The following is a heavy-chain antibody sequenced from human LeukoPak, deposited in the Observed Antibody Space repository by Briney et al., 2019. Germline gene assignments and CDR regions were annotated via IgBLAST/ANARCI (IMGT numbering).Heavy chain of an antibody. CDR1: GGTFSSYP. CDR2: IIPIFGTA. Sequence: SVKVSCKASGGTFSSYPISWVRQAPGQGLEWMGGIIPIFGTASYAQKFQGRVTITADESTSTAYMELSSLRSEDTAVYYCAREDWNDGATGYYGMDVWGKGTTVTVSS. V-gene: IGHV1-69*13. D-gene: IGHD1-1*01. CDR3: AREDWNDGATGYYGMDV. J-gene: IGHJ6*04.